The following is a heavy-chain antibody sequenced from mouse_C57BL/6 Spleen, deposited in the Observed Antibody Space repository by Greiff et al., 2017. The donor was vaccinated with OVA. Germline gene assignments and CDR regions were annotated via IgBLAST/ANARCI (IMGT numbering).Heavy chain of an antibody. J-gene: IGHJ4*01. D-gene: IGHD2-4*01. V-gene: IGHV1-74*01. Sequence: QVQLQQPGAELVKPGASVKVSCKASGYTFTSYWMHWVKQRPGQGLEWIGRIHPSDSDTNYNQKFKGKATLTVDKSSSTAYMQLSLTSEDSAVYYCAILYYDYVYAMDYWGQGTSVTVSS. CDR2: IHPSDSDT. CDR3: AILYYDYVYAMDY. CDR1: GYTFTSYW.